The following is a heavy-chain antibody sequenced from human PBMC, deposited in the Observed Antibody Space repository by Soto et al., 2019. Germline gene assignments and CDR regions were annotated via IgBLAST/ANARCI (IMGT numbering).Heavy chain of an antibody. J-gene: IGHJ5*02. CDR2: ISGSGAST. V-gene: IGHV3-23*01. CDR1: GFTFSNYT. D-gene: IGHD1-7*01. Sequence: EVQLLESGGGLVQPGRSLRLSCAASGFTFSNYTMSWVRRAPGKGLEWVSTISGSGASTYYADSVKGRFTISRDNSKNTLYLQMNSLRAEDTAVYYCAKDWELTDPWGQGTLVTVSS. CDR3: AKDWELTDP.